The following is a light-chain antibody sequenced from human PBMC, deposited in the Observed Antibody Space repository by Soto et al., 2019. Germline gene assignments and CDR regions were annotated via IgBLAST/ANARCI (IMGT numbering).Light chain of an antibody. V-gene: IGLV1-40*01. Sequence: QSVLTQPPSVSGAPGQTVTISCSGTSSNFGAGYDAHWYQQLPGTAPKLLIYANSTRPSGVPARFSGSKSRTSASLAITGLQAEDEADYYCQSYDNSLSGSRVFGGGTKLTVL. J-gene: IGLJ3*02. CDR3: QSYDNSLSGSRV. CDR2: ANS. CDR1: SSNFGAGYD.